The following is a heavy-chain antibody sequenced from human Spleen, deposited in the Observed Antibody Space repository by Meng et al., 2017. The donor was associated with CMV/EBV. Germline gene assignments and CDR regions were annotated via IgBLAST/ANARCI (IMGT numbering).Heavy chain of an antibody. D-gene: IGHD2-21*01. CDR3: ARGNWGGDDY. V-gene: IGHV4-59*01. J-gene: IGHJ4*02. Sequence: SETLSLTCTVSGGSISSYYWSWIRQPPGKGLEWIGYIYYTGTTNYNPSLKSRVTISVDTSKNQFSLKLTSVSAADTAVYYCARGNWGGDDYWGQGTLVTVSS. CDR1: GGSISSYY. CDR2: IYYTGTT.